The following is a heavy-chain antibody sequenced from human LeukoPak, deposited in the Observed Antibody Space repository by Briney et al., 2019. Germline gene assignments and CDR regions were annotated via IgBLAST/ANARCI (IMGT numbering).Heavy chain of an antibody. CDR2: IWYDGSNK. D-gene: IGHD3-22*01. Sequence: GGSLRLSCAASGFTFSSYGMHWVRQAPGKGLEWVAVIWYDGSNKYYADSVKGRFTISRDNSKNTLYLQMNSLRAEDTAVYYCAKGPYNYYCDSSAPPQDYWGQGTLVTVSS. CDR3: AKGPYNYYCDSSAPPQDY. CDR1: GFTFSSYG. J-gene: IGHJ4*02. V-gene: IGHV3-33*06.